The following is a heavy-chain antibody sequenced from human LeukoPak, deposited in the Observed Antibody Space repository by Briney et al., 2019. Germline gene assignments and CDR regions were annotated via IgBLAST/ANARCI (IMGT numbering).Heavy chain of an antibody. Sequence: GGSLRLSCAASGFTFSSYAMSWVRQAPGKGLEWVSAISGSGGSTYYADSVKGRFTISRDNAKNSLYLQMNSLRAEDTALYYCAKDVKYYYYYYGMDVWGQGTTVTVSS. CDR2: ISGSGGST. CDR1: GFTFSSYA. CDR3: AKDVKYYYYYYGMDV. J-gene: IGHJ6*02. V-gene: IGHV3-23*01.